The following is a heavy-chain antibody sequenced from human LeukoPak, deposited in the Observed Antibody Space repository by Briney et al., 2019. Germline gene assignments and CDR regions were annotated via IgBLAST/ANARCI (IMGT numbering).Heavy chain of an antibody. J-gene: IGHJ6*02. CDR3: ARALYGASYYYYYYGMDV. CDR1: GGTFSSYA. CDR2: IIPIFGTA. Sequence: ASVKVSCKASGGTFSSYAISWVRQAPGQGLEWMGGIIPIFGTANYAQKFQGRVTITADESTSTAYMELSSLRSEDTAVYYRARALYGASYYYYYYGMDVWGQGTTVTVSS. D-gene: IGHD4-17*01. V-gene: IGHV1-69*13.